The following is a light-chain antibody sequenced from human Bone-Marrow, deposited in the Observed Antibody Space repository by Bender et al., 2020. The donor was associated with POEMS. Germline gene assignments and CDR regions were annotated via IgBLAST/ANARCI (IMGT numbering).Light chain of an antibody. CDR3: QAWDRSTVV. CDR2: EDN. CDR1: GLGDKF. Sequence: SYELTQPPSVSVSPGQTASITCSGEGLGDKFVCWYQQKPGQSPVLVMYEDNRRPSGIHERFSGSNSGGTAALTISGAQAIDEADYYCQAWDRSTVVFGGGTKLTVL. V-gene: IGLV3-1*01. J-gene: IGLJ3*02.